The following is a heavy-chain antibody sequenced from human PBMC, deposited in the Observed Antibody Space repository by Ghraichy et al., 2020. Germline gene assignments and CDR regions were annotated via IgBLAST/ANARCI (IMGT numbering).Heavy chain of an antibody. Sequence: SQTLSLTCVISGDSVSTNNAAWDWIRLSPLRGLQWLGRTYYRSKWYHDYAKFVEGRVVIEADTSKNQFSLLLKSVTPEDTAVYYCARDRRYSSGYYEYPYYYFDIWGRGTLVTVTS. D-gene: IGHD6-25*01. CDR3: ARDRRYSSGYYEYPYYYFDI. CDR1: GDSVSTNNAA. J-gene: IGHJ2*01. CDR2: TYYRSKWYH. V-gene: IGHV6-1*01.